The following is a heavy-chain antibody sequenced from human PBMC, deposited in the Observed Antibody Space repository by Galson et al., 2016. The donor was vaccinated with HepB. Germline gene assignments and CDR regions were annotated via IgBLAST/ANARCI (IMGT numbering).Heavy chain of an antibody. D-gene: IGHD1-26*01. CDR2: ISYDGDHT. Sequence: SLRLSCAASGFTFSNSAMHWVRQAPGEGREWVAVISYDGDHTYYADSVPGPFTISRDNSNNALALQMDSLRGEDTAMYYCASPNSEIYYFFDHWGQGTLVTVSS. J-gene: IGHJ4*02. V-gene: IGHV3-30-3*01. CDR1: GFTFSNSA. CDR3: ASPNSEIYYFFDH.